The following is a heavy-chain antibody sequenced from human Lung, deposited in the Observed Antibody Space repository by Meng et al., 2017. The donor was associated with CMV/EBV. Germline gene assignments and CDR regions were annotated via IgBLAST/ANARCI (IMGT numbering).Heavy chain of an antibody. CDR2: ISMSGSTI. CDR1: GFNFNIYE. D-gene: IGHD6-25*01. CDR3: ARGEAARDFDS. V-gene: IGHV3-48*03. J-gene: IGHJ4*02. Sequence: GESLKISCAASGFNFNIYEMSWVRQARGKGLEWVSYISMSGSTIYYADAVKGRFTISRDNAKNSLYLQMNSLRVEDTALYYCARGEAARDFDSWGQGPLVTVSS.